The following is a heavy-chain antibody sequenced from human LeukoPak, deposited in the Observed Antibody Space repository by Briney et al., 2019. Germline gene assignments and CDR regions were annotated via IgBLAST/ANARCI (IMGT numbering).Heavy chain of an antibody. CDR3: ARGLDRYYYDSSGYYYDAFDI. CDR2: ISAYSGDT. V-gene: IGHV1-18*01. D-gene: IGHD3-22*01. Sequence: ASVKVSCKASGYTFTSYGISWVRQAPGQGLEWMGWISAYSGDTNYAQKLQGRATMTTDTSTSTAYMELRSLSSDDTAVYYCARGLDRYYYDSSGYYYDAFDIWGQGTMVTVSS. CDR1: GYTFTSYG. J-gene: IGHJ3*02.